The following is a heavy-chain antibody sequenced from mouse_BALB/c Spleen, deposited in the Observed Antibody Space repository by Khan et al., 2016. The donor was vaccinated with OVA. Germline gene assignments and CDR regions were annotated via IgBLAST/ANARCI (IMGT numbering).Heavy chain of an antibody. CDR3: ARWGGNYPSYAMDY. Sequence: QVQLKQSGPELVKPGASVRISCKASGYTFTNYYIHWVKQRPGQGLEWIGWIYPGNVNTDYNEKFKGKATLTADKSSSTAYMQLSSLTSEDSAVYFCARWGGNYPSYAMDYWGQGTSVTVSS. J-gene: IGHJ4*01. V-gene: IGHV1S56*01. CDR1: GYTFTNYY. CDR2: IYPGNVNT. D-gene: IGHD2-1*01.